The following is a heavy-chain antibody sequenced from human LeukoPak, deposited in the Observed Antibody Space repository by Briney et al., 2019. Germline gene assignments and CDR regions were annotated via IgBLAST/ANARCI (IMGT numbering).Heavy chain of an antibody. D-gene: IGHD6-13*01. J-gene: IGHJ4*02. CDR1: GLTFSDYY. Sequence: PGGSLRLSCAVSGLTFSDYYMSWTRQAPGKGPELVSYISPSGSSIFYVDSVKGRFTISRDNSKNTLYLQMNSLRAEDTAVYYCARAAGYSSSWYTDYWGQGTLVTVSS. CDR2: ISPSGSSI. CDR3: ARAAGYSSSWYTDY. V-gene: IGHV3-11*04.